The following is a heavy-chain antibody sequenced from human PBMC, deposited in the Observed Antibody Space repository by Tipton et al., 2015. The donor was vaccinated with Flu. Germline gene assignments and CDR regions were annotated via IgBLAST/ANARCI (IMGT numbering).Heavy chain of an antibody. CDR3: ARGRYCSRTSCYLDY. D-gene: IGHD2-2*01. J-gene: IGHJ4*02. CDR1: GDSIGSPYY. Sequence: TLSLTCSVSGDSIGSPYYWAWIRQPPGKGLEWIGGIYYSGSTYYNPSLESRSSMSVDTSKNQFSLKLSSVTAADTAVYYCARGRYCSRTSCYLDYWGQGTLVTVSS. CDR2: IYYSGST. V-gene: IGHV4-38-2*02.